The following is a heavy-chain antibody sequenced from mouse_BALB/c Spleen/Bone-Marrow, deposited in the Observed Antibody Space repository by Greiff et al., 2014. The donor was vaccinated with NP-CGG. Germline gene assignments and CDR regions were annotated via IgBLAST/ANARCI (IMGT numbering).Heavy chain of an antibody. CDR2: NNLSTGYT. CDR3: ARDDYDDY. D-gene: IGHD2-4*01. Sequence: VMLVESGAELAKPGASVKMSCKASGYTFTNYWMHWVKQRPGQGLEWIGYNNLSTGYTEYNQKFKDKATLTADKSSSTAYMQLSSLTSEDSAVYYCARDDYDDYWGQGTTLTVSS. V-gene: IGHV1-7*01. J-gene: IGHJ2*01. CDR1: GYTFTNYW.